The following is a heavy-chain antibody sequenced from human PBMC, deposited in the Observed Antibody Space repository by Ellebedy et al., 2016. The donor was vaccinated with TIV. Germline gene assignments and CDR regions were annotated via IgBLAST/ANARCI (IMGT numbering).Heavy chain of an antibody. Sequence: GGSLRLSXAASGFTFSSYAMSWVRQAPGKGLEWVSAISGSGGSTYYADSVKGRFTISRDNSKNTLYLQMNSLRAEDTAVYYCAKVVWNYVGYFDYWGQGTLVTVSS. CDR3: AKVVWNYVGYFDY. V-gene: IGHV3-23*01. CDR2: ISGSGGST. J-gene: IGHJ4*02. CDR1: GFTFSSYA. D-gene: IGHD1-7*01.